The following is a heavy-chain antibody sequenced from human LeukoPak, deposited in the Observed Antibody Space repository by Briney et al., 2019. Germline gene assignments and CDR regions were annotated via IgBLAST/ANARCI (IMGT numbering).Heavy chain of an antibody. CDR3: ARGGGDTAMGEYYFDY. D-gene: IGHD5-18*01. CDR1: GFTFSSYG. Sequence: GGSLRLSCAASGFTFSSYGMRWVRQAPGKGLEWVAVIWYDGSNKYYADSVKGRFTVSRDNSKNTLYLQMNSLRAEDTAVYYCARGGGDTAMGEYYFDYWGQGTLVTVSS. CDR2: IWYDGSNK. V-gene: IGHV3-33*08. J-gene: IGHJ4*02.